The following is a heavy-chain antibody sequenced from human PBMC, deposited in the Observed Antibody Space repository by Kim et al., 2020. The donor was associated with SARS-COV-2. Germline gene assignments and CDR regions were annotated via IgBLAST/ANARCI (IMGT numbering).Heavy chain of an antibody. CDR2: ISYDGSNK. Sequence: GGSLRLSCAASGFTFSSYAMHWVRQAPGKGLEWVAVISYDGSNKYYADSVKGRFTISRDNSKNTLYLQINSLRAEDTAVYYCARAATGSYYYGMDVWGQGTTVTVSS. CDR1: GFTFSSYA. J-gene: IGHJ6*02. V-gene: IGHV3-30*04. D-gene: IGHD2-15*01. CDR3: ARAATGSYYYGMDV.